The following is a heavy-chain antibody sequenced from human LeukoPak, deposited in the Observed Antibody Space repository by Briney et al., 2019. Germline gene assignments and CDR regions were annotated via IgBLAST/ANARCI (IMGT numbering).Heavy chain of an antibody. D-gene: IGHD4-23*01. V-gene: IGHV4-34*01. CDR1: GGSFSGYY. CDR2: NNHSGST. Sequence: SETLSLTCAVYGGSFSGYYWSWIRQPPGKGLEWIGENNHSGSTNYNPSLKSRVTISVDTSKNQFSLKLSSVTAADTAVYCCAGGGYGGFLDPWGQGTLVTVSS. J-gene: IGHJ5*02. CDR3: AGGGYGGFLDP.